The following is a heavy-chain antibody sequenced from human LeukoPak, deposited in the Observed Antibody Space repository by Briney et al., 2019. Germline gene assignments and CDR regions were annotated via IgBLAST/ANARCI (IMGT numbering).Heavy chain of an antibody. V-gene: IGHV4-59*01. D-gene: IGHD3-22*01. CDR1: GGSICSYY. CDR2: IYYSGST. CDR3: ARANQSYYYDSSAAFDY. J-gene: IGHJ4*02. Sequence: SETLSLTCTVSGGSICSYYSSWIRQPPGKGLEWVGYIYYSGSTNYNPSLKSRVTISVDTSKNQFSLKLSSVTAADTAVYYCARANQSYYYDSSAAFDYWGQGTLVTGSS.